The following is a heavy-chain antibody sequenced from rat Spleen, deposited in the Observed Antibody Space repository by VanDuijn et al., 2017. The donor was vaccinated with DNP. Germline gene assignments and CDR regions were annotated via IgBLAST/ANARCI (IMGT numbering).Heavy chain of an antibody. CDR2: ISSGGNT. CDR1: GFTFSNYG. V-gene: IGHV2S12*01. Sequence: VQLVESGGGLVQPGRSLKLSCAASGFTFSNYGMAWVRQPPGKGLEWVAAISSGGNTYYNSALKSRLSISRDTSKSQVFLKMNSLQTEDTAMYFCANWEYWGQGVMVTVSS. J-gene: IGHJ2*01. CDR3: ANWEY. D-gene: IGHD5-1*01.